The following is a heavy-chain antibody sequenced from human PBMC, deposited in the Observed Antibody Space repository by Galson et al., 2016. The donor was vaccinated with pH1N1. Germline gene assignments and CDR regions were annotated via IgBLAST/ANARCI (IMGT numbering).Heavy chain of an antibody. Sequence: SLRLSCATSGFAFSNYWMHWVRQAPGKGLEWVANINQDRSEKYYVDSVKGRFIISRDNTKSSLYLQMNSLRVEDTAVYYCARRYFDTWGQGTLVTVSS. CDR2: INQDRSEK. CDR3: ARRYFDT. V-gene: IGHV3-7*01. J-gene: IGHJ4*02. CDR1: GFAFSNYW. D-gene: IGHD3-9*01.